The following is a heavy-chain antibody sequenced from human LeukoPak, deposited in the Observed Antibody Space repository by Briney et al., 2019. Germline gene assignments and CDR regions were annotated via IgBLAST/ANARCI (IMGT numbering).Heavy chain of an antibody. CDR1: GYTFTGYY. V-gene: IGHV1-2*02. CDR3: ARVVEGRPGEHGDCFDY. J-gene: IGHJ4*02. CDR2: INPNSGST. Sequence: GASVKVSCKASGYTFTGYYMHWVRQAPGQGLEWMGWINPNSGSTNYAQKFQGRVTMTRDTSISTAYMELSRLRSDDTAVYYCARVVEGRPGEHGDCFDYWGQGTLVTVSS. D-gene: IGHD4-17*01.